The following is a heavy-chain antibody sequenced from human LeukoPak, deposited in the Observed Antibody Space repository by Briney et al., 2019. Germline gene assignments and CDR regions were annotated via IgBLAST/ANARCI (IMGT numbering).Heavy chain of an antibody. CDR3: VRDPSNSGWAFDY. D-gene: IGHD6-19*01. CDR2: IWYNGKNK. V-gene: IGHV3-33*01. Sequence: GRSLRLSCAASGFTFSTYAMHWVRQAPGKGLEWVAMIWYNGKNKHYADSVKGRFTISRDNSKNTLDLQMNSLRADDTAVYYCVRDPSNSGWAFDYWGQGTLVTGSS. J-gene: IGHJ4*02. CDR1: GFTFSTYA.